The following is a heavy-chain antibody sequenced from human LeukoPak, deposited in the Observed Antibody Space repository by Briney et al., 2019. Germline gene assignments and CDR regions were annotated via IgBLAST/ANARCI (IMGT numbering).Heavy chain of an antibody. D-gene: IGHD2-15*01. CDR1: GGSISSYS. CDR3: ARVDLRAAYFDY. CDR2: IYTSGST. Sequence: PSETLSLTCTVSGGSISSYSWSWIRQPAGRGLEWIGRIYTSGSTGYNPSLKSRVTMSVDTSKNQFSLKLSSVTAADTAVYYCARVDLRAAYFDYWGQGTLVTVSS. J-gene: IGHJ4*01. V-gene: IGHV4-4*07.